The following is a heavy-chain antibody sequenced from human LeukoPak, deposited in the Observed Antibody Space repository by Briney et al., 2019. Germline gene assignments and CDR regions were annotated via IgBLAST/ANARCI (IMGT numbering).Heavy chain of an antibody. V-gene: IGHV1-69*10. CDR1: GGTFSSYT. CDR2: IIPILGIP. D-gene: IGHD2-8*01. CDR3: ARDRGDGVFDY. J-gene: IGHJ4*02. Sequence: ASVKVSCKASGGTFSSYTISWVRQAPGQGLEWMGGIIPILGIPNYAQKFQGRVTIIADKSTSTAYMELSSLRSEDTAVYYCARDRGDGVFDYWGQGTLVTVSS.